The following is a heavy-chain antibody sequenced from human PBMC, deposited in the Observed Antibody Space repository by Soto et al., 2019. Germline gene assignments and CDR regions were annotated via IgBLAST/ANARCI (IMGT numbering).Heavy chain of an antibody. Sequence: PSETLSLTCTVSGGSISSSSYYWGWVRQPPGKGLEWIGSIYYSGSTYYNPSLKSRVTISVDTSKNQFSLKLSSVTAADTAVYYCATRGYSYGLIDYWGQGTLVTVSS. CDR2: IYYSGST. CDR3: ATRGYSYGLIDY. D-gene: IGHD5-18*01. V-gene: IGHV4-39*01. CDR1: GGSISSSSYY. J-gene: IGHJ4*02.